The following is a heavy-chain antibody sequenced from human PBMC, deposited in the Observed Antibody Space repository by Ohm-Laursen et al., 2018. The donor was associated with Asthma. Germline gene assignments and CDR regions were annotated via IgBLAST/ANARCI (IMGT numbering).Heavy chain of an antibody. CDR1: GYTFTDYG. CDR3: ARDDYGDYRVY. CDR2: ISAKNGNT. J-gene: IGHJ4*02. V-gene: IGHV1-18*04. D-gene: IGHD4-17*01. Sequence: SVKVSCKASGYTFTDYGISWVRQAPGQGLEWMGWISAKNGNTDFTQKLQGRVTLTTDTSTSTAYMELSSLRSEDTAVYYCARDDYGDYRVYWGQGTLVTVSS.